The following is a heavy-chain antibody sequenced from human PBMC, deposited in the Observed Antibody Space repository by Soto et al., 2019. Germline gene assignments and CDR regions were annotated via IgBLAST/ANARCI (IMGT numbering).Heavy chain of an antibody. Sequence: QLQLQESGPGLVKPSETLSLTCTVSGGSISSSSYYWGWIRQPPGKGLEWIGSIYYSGSTYYNPSLNSRVTISVDTSKNQFSLKLSSVTAADTAVYYCARHEVKGSGAAAEFDYWGQGTLVTVSS. V-gene: IGHV4-39*01. D-gene: IGHD6-13*01. CDR3: ARHEVKGSGAAAEFDY. CDR2: IYYSGST. CDR1: GGSISSSSYY. J-gene: IGHJ4*02.